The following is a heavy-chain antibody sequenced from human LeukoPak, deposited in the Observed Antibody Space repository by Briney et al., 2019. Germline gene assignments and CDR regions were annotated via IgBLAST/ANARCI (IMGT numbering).Heavy chain of an antibody. CDR2: IYYSGST. CDR1: GGSISSFY. V-gene: IGHV4-59*12. D-gene: IGHD6-19*01. Sequence: PSETLSLTCTVSGGSISSFYWSWIRQPPGKGLEWIGYIYYSGSTNYNPSLKSRVTISVDTSKNQFSLKLSPVTAADTAVYYCARDSGYCSHWGQGTLVTVSS. J-gene: IGHJ4*02. CDR3: ARDSGYCSH.